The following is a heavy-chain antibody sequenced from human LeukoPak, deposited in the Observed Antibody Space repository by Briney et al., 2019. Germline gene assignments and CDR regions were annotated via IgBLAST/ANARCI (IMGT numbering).Heavy chain of an antibody. CDR1: GFTFSTHS. D-gene: IGHD6-19*01. Sequence: GSLRLSCATSGFTFSTHSMNWVRQAPGKGLEWISYISTTSGTIYYADSVKGRFTISRDNTKNSLYLQMNSLRAEDTAVYYCARDRTAVAALYYFDYWGQGTLVTVSS. V-gene: IGHV3-48*04. CDR2: ISTTSGTI. CDR3: ARDRTAVAALYYFDY. J-gene: IGHJ4*02.